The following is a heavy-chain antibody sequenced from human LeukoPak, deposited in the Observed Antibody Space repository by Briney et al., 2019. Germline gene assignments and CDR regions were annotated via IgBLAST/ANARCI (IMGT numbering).Heavy chain of an antibody. CDR1: GGSISSGGYY. CDR2: IYYSGST. D-gene: IGHD3-22*01. Sequence: PSQTLSLTCTVSGGSISSGGYYWSWIRQHPGKGLEWIGYIYYSGSTYYNPSLKSRVTISVDTSKNQFSLKLSSVTAADTAAYYCARALYYYDSSGYYYPYYFDYWGQGTLVTVSS. J-gene: IGHJ4*02. CDR3: ARALYYYDSSGYYYPYYFDY. V-gene: IGHV4-31*03.